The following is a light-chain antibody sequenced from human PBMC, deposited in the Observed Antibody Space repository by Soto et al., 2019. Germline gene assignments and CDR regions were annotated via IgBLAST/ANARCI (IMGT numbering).Light chain of an antibody. Sequence: EIVMTQSPATLSVSPGERATLSCRASQSVSNTLDWYQQKPGQAPRLLIYDASVRAPGIPARFSGGGSGTDFTLTISNLQSEDFAIYYCQQYNDWPYTFGQGTNLEIK. V-gene: IGKV3-15*01. CDR2: DAS. CDR3: QQYNDWPYT. J-gene: IGKJ2*01. CDR1: QSVSNT.